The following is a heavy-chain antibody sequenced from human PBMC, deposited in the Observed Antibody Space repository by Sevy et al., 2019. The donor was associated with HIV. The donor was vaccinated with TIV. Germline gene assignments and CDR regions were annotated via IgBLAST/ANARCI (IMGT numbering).Heavy chain of an antibody. V-gene: IGHV1-18*01. J-gene: IGHJ4*02. D-gene: IGHD2-15*01. CDR1: GYTFSTYR. CDR2: ISPHKGDT. Sequence: ASVKVSCKVSGYTFSTYRITWVRQAPGQGLEWMGWISPHKGDTNYAQKLQGRVTMITDTSTSTAYMELRSLRSDDTAVYYCARAYCSGGRCYSLAYWGQGTLVTVSS. CDR3: ARAYCSGGRCYSLAY.